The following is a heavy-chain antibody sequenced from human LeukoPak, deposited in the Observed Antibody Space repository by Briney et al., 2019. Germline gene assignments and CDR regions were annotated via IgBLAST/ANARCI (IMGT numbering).Heavy chain of an antibody. CDR1: GYTFIDNF. D-gene: IGHD3-10*01. CDR3: ARGTWFGDSLGTDF. J-gene: IGHJ4*02. Sequence: ASVTVSCKASGYTFIDNFMHWVRQAPGQGLEYMGWIKPNGGGTKYAQKFQGRVSMTRDTSISTAYMEVNRLRTDDTAVYFCARGTWFGDSLGTDFWGPGTLVTVSS. CDR2: IKPNGGGT. V-gene: IGHV1-2*02.